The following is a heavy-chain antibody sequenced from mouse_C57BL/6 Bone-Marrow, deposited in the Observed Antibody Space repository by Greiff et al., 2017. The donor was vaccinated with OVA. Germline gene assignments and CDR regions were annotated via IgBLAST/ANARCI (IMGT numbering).Heavy chain of an antibody. CDR1: GYTFTDYE. V-gene: IGHV1-15*01. CDR3: TKRGVTTVGDY. CDR2: IDPETGGT. J-gene: IGHJ2*01. Sequence: QVQLKASGAELVRPGASVTLSCKASGYTFTDYEMHWVKQTPVHGLEWIGAIDPETGGTAYNQKFKGKAILTADKSSSTAYMELRSLTSEDSAVYYCTKRGVTTVGDYWGQGTTLTVSS. D-gene: IGHD1-1*01.